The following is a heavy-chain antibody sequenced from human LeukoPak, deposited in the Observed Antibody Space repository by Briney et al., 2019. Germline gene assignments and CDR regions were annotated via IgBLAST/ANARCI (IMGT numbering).Heavy chain of an antibody. CDR1: GGSISSSNW. J-gene: IGHJ6*04. V-gene: IGHV4-4*02. Sequence: PSETLSLTCAVSGGSISSSNWWSWVRQPPGKGLEWIGEIYHSGSTNYNPSLKSRLTISVDKSKNQFSLKLSSVTAADTAVYYCARAPPYYYGSGSYGTGYGMDVWGKGTTVTVSS. D-gene: IGHD3-10*01. CDR3: ARAPPYYYGSGSYGTGYGMDV. CDR2: IYHSGST.